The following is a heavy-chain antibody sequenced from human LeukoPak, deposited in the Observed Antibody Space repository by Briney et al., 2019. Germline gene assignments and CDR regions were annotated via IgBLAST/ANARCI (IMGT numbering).Heavy chain of an antibody. D-gene: IGHD6-13*01. CDR3: ARDRSSWYGPEGCNAFDI. Sequence: SQTLSLTCAISGDIVSSNSAAWNWIRQSPSRGLEWLGRTYYRSKWYNDYAVSVKSRITINPDTSKNQFSLQLNSVTPEDTAVYYCARDRSSWYGPEGCNAFDIWGQGTMVTVSS. CDR1: GDIVSSNSAA. CDR2: TYYRSKWYN. J-gene: IGHJ3*02. V-gene: IGHV6-1*01.